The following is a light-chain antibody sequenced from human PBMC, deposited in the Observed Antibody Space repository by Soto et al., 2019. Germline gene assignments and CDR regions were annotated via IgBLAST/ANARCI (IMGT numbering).Light chain of an antibody. CDR2: GAS. Sequence: EIVLTQSPATLSLSPGERATLSCRASQSVSSFLAWYQQKPGQASRLLIYGASNRATGIPAIFSGSGSGTDFTLTISSLEPEDFAVYFCQERSNWYTFGQGTKLEIK. J-gene: IGKJ2*01. V-gene: IGKV3-11*01. CDR1: QSVSSF. CDR3: QERSNWYT.